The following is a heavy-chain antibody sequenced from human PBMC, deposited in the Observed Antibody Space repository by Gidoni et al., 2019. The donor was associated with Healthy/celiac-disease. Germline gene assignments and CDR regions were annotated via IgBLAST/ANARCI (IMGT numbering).Heavy chain of an antibody. CDR2: IIPIFGTA. J-gene: IGHJ3*02. CDR1: GGTFRSYA. V-gene: IGHV1-69*01. Sequence: QVQLVQSGAVVTKPGSSVTVSCKASGGTFRSYATSWGRQAPGQGLEWMGGIIPIFGTANYAKKFQGRVTITADESTSTAYMELSSLRSEDTAVYYCARPQLYSSSPNAFDIWGQGTMVTVSS. CDR3: ARPQLYSSSPNAFDI. D-gene: IGHD6-13*01.